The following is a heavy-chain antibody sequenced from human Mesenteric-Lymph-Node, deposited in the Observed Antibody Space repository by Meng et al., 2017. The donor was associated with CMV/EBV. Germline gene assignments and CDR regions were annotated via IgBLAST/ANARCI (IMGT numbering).Heavy chain of an antibody. J-gene: IGHJ6*02. Sequence: SETLSLTCTVSGGSISSFYWTWIRQPPGKGLEWIGYISNSGTTNYNPSLKSRLTMSVDASQNQFSLNLNSMTAADTGLYYCARGRVYYSGWNPPYRMDVWGQGTTVTVSS. V-gene: IGHV4-59*01. D-gene: IGHD3-10*01. CDR2: ISNSGTT. CDR3: ARGRVYYSGWNPPYRMDV. CDR1: GGSISSFY.